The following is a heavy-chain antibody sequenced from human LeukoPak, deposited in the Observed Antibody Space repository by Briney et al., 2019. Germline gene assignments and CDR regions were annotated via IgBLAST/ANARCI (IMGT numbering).Heavy chain of an antibody. CDR2: ISTGGGSI. CDR1: GFTFTGYE. CDR3: ARDFAGGFDY. J-gene: IGHJ4*02. V-gene: IGHV3-48*03. Sequence: GGSLRLSCAASGFTFTGYEMNWVRQAPGKGPEWVSYISTGGGSISYAHSVKGRFTISRDNAKNSLYLQMNSLRAEDTALYYCARDFAGGFDYWGQGSLVTVSS. D-gene: IGHD2-15*01.